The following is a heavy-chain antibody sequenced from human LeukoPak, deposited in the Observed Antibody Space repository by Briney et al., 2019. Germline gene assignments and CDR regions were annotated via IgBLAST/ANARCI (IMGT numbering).Heavy chain of an antibody. V-gene: IGHV3-23*01. CDR3: ARDLSLIALTD. J-gene: IGHJ4*02. D-gene: IGHD3-22*01. CDR1: GFTFNNYA. CDR2: ISGSDAGT. Sequence: PGGSLRLSCAASGFTFNNYAMSWVRQAPGKGLEWVSAISGSDAGTYYADSVKGRFTISRDNSKNTVYLQMNSLRAEDTAVYYCARDLSLIALTDWGQGTLVTVSS.